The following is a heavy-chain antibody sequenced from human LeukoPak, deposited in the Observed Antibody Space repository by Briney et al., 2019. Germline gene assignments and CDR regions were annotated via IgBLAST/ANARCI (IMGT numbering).Heavy chain of an antibody. Sequence: SGTLSLTCAVSGGSISSSNWWSWVRQPPGKGLEWIGEIYHSGSTNYNPSLKSRVTISVDKSKNQFSLELSSVTAADTAVYYCARVFIGYCSSTSCYPYYYYGMDVWGQGTTVTVSS. D-gene: IGHD2-2*03. CDR3: ARVFIGYCSSTSCYPYYYYGMDV. CDR1: GGSISSSNW. CDR2: IYHSGST. J-gene: IGHJ6*02. V-gene: IGHV4-4*02.